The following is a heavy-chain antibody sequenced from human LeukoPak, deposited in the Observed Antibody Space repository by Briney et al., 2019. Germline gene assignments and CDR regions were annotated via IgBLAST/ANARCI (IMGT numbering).Heavy chain of an antibody. CDR3: ARAHGYYDSSGYYSAGY. V-gene: IGHV3-53*01. CDR2: IYSGGST. J-gene: IGHJ4*02. D-gene: IGHD3-22*01. Sequence: GGSLRLSCAASGFTVSSNYMSWVRQAPGKGLEWVSVIYSGGSTYYADSVKGRFTISRDNSKNTLYLQMNSLRAEDTAVYYCARAHGYYDSSGYYSAGYWGQGTLVTVSS. CDR1: GFTVSSNY.